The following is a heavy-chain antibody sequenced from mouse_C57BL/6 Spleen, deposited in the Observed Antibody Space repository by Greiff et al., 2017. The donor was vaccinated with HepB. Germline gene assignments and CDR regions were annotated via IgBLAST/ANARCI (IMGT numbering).Heavy chain of an antibody. CDR3: ARSGGYYYGSSYGY. CDR2: INPSTGGT. D-gene: IGHD1-1*01. CDR1: GYSFTGYY. V-gene: IGHV1-42*01. Sequence: VQLQQSGPELVKPGASVKISCKASGYSFTGYYMNWVKQSPEKSLEWIGEINPSTGGTTYNQKFKAKATLTVDKSSSTAYMQLKSLTSEDSAVYYCARSGGYYYGSSYGYWGQGTTLTVSS. J-gene: IGHJ2*01.